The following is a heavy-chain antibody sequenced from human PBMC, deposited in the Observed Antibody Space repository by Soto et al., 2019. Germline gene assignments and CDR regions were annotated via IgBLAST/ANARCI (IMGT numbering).Heavy chain of an antibody. V-gene: IGHV3-21*01. Sequence: GGSLRLSCAASGFTFSSYSMNWVRQAPGKGLEWVSSISSSSSYIYYADSVKGRFTISRDNAKNSLYLQMNSLRAEDTAVYYCARDDFRAARPGDAFDIWGQGTMVTVSS. CDR1: GFTFSSYS. CDR2: ISSSSSYI. J-gene: IGHJ3*02. D-gene: IGHD6-6*01. CDR3: ARDDFRAARPGDAFDI.